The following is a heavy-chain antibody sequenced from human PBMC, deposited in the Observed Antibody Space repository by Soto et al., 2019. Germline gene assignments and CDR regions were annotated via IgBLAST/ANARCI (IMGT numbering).Heavy chain of an antibody. CDR1: GASMSSSAHY. J-gene: IGHJ4*02. CDR2: ISYLGDT. CDR3: ARSDGSGNYHDYLFRF. V-gene: IGHV4-31*03. Sequence: QVQLQESGPGLVRPSQTLSLTCTVSGASMSSSAHYWSWVRQHPGKGLEWIGYISYLGDTYYNPPLRSRVTISAGMSKNQFSLELSSVTAADTAVYYCARSDGSGNYHDYLFRFWGQGTLVTVSS. D-gene: IGHD3-10*01.